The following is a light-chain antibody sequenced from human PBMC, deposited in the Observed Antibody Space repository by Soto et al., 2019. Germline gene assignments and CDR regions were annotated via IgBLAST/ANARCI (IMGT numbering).Light chain of an antibody. V-gene: IGLV1-44*01. CDR2: SNS. J-gene: IGLJ1*01. Sequence: SVVSQPPSASVTPGQIVAISCSGSSSNIXXNXVTWYQQXPGTAPKLLIYSNSQRSSGVPGRFSGYKSGASALLSISGLQSEDEADYYCEAWDDRLVVYVFRTGTKVTV. CDR3: EAWDDRLVVYV. CDR1: SSNIXXNX.